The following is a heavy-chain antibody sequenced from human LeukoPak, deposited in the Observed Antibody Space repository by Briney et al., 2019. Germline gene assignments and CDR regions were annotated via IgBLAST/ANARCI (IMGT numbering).Heavy chain of an antibody. Sequence: SETLSLTCTVSGGSISSYYWSWIRQPPRKGLDWIGYIYYSGSTTYNPSLKSRVTISVDTSKNQFSLNLSSVTAADTAVYYCARGKRDASGSYPVDYWGQGTLVTVSS. D-gene: IGHD3-10*01. CDR1: GGSISSYY. CDR2: IYYSGST. V-gene: IGHV4-59*01. J-gene: IGHJ4*02. CDR3: ARGKRDASGSYPVDY.